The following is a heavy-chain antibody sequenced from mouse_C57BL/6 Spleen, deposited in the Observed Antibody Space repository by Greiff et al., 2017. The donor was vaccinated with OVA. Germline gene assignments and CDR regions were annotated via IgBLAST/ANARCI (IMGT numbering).Heavy chain of an antibody. D-gene: IGHD1-1*01. CDR1: GFTFSDYG. J-gene: IGHJ1*03. Sequence: EVQLVESGGGLVKPGGSLKLSCAASGFTFSDYGMHWVRQAPEKGLEWVAYISSGSSTIYSADTVKGRFTISRDNAKNTLFLQMTSLRSEDTAMYYCARGGKNYYGSSYWYFDVWGTGTTVTVSS. CDR3: ARGGKNYYGSSYWYFDV. V-gene: IGHV5-17*01. CDR2: ISSGSSTI.